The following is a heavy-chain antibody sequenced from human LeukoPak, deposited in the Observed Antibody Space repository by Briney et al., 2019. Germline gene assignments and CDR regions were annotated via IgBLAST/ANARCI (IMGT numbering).Heavy chain of an antibody. V-gene: IGHV3-21*01. CDR3: ARDSSGWYVGYFDY. Sequence: GGSLRPSCAASGFTFSSSSMNWVRQAPGKGLEWVSSISSSSSYIYYADSVKGRFTISRDNAKNSLYLQMNSLRAEDTAVYYCARDSSGWYVGYFDYWGQGTLFTVSS. CDR2: ISSSSSYI. CDR1: GFTFSSSS. J-gene: IGHJ4*02. D-gene: IGHD6-19*01.